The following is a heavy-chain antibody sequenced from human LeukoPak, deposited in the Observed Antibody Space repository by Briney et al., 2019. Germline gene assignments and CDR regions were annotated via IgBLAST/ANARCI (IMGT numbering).Heavy chain of an antibody. CDR1: GFTFDDYG. CDR2: INWNGGST. Sequence: GGSLRLSCAASGFTFDDYGMSWVRQAPGKGLEWVSGINWNGGSTGYADSVKGRFTISRDNAKNSLYLQMNSLRAEDTAVYYCARRSVVVVPAAIYAFDIWGQGTMVTVSS. CDR3: ARRSVVVVPAAIYAFDI. D-gene: IGHD2-2*01. V-gene: IGHV3-20*04. J-gene: IGHJ3*02.